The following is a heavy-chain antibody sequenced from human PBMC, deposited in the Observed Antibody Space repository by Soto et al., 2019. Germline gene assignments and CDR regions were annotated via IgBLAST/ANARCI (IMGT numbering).Heavy chain of an antibody. V-gene: IGHV1-8*01. CDR3: ARTDGDLDY. CDR2: TNPKSGFT. CDR1: GYTFTRYD. Sequence: QVQLVQSGAEVKKPGASVKVSCKASGYTFTRYDINWVRQAPGQGLEWMGWTNPKSGFTGSAQKFQGRITMTRDSSISTAYMEPNSLRSEDTAVYYCARTDGDLDYWGQGTLDTVSS. J-gene: IGHJ4*02. D-gene: IGHD4-17*01.